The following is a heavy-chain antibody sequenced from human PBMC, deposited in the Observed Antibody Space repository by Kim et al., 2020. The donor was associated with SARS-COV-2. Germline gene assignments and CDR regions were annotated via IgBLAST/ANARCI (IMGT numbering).Heavy chain of an antibody. V-gene: IGHV4-34*01. CDR1: GGSFSGYY. D-gene: IGHD4-17*01. CDR2: INHSGST. J-gene: IGHJ4*02. CDR3: ARGDNLGVTTDY. Sequence: SETLSLTCAVYGGSFSGYYWSWIRQPPGKGLEWIGEINHSGSTNYNPSLKSRVTISVDTSKNQFSLKLSSVTAADTAVYYCARGDNLGVTTDYWGQGTLVTVSS.